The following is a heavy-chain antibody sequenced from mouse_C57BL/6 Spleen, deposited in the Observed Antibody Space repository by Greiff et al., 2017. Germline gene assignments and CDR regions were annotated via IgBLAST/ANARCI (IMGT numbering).Heavy chain of an antibody. CDR2: IWRGGST. CDR1: GFSLTSYG. CDR3: ASLVAPMDD. V-gene: IGHV2-2*01. Sequence: VQLQQSGPGLVQPSQSLSITCTVSGFSLTSYGVHWVRQSPGKGLEWLGVIWRGGSTDYNAAFISRLSISKDNSKSQVFFKMNSLQADDTAIYYCASLVAPMDDWGQGTSVTVSS. D-gene: IGHD1-1*01. J-gene: IGHJ4*01.